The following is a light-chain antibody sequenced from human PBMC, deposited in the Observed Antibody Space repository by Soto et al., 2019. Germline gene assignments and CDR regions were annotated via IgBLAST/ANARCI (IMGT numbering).Light chain of an antibody. J-gene: IGKJ4*01. CDR3: QQDYNCPVT. V-gene: IGKV3-15*01. CDR2: GAS. Sequence: DIVWTPSSGTLSLSPGERATLSYRASQSVTSNYLAWYQHKPGQAPRLLISGASNGATGIPPKFSGSGSGTEFTLTVDSLQSDDIAVYYCQQDYNCPVTFCGGTKVDIK. CDR1: QSVTSN.